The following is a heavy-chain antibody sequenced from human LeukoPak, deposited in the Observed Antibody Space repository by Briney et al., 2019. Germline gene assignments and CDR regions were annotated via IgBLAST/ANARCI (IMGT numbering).Heavy chain of an antibody. CDR2: ISGSGGST. J-gene: IGHJ6*02. CDR3: AREPYYDGYYYYGMDV. Sequence: GGSLRLSCAASGFTFSSYAMSWVRQAPGKGLEWVSAISGSGGSTYYADSVKGRFTISRDNSKNTLYLQMNSLRAEDTAVYYCAREPYYDGYYYYGMDVWGQGTTVTVSS. CDR1: GFTFSSYA. V-gene: IGHV3-23*01. D-gene: IGHD3-22*01.